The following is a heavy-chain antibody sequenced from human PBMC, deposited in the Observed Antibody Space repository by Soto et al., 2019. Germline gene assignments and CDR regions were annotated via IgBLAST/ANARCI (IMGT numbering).Heavy chain of an antibody. D-gene: IGHD2-15*01. J-gene: IGHJ4*02. CDR3: ARGQVVAAQH. Sequence: SETLSLTCTVSGGSISNSNYYWGWIRQPPGKGLEWIGSIYYTGNTYYNPSLKSRVTVSVDTSKNQFSLKLSSVTAADTAVYYCARGQVVAAQHWGQGTLVTVS. CDR1: GGSISNSNYY. V-gene: IGHV4-39*07. CDR2: IYYTGNT.